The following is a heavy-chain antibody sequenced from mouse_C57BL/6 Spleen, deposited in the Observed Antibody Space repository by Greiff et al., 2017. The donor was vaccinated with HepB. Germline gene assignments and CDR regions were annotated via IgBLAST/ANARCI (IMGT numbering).Heavy chain of an antibody. CDR2: INPSNGGT. CDR1: GYTFTSYW. D-gene: IGHD3-2*02. Sequence: QVQLQQRGTELVKPGASVKLSCKASGYTFTSYWMHWVKQRPGQGLEWIGNINPSNGGTNYNEKFKSKATLTVDKSSSTAYMQLSRLTSEDSAVYYGARPGGSGAWFAYWGQGTLVTVSA. V-gene: IGHV1-53*01. CDR3: ARPGGSGAWFAY. J-gene: IGHJ3*01.